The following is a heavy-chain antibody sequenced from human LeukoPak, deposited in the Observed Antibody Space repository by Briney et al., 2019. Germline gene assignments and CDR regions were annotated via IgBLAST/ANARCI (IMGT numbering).Heavy chain of an antibody. D-gene: IGHD2-8*01. J-gene: IGHJ5*02. Sequence: SETLSLTCTVSGGSISSYYWSWIRQPPGKGLEWIGYIYYSGSTNYNPSLKSRVTISVDTSKNQFSLKLSSVAAADTAVYYCARGRVYAICSYWFDPWGQGTLVTVSS. CDR2: IYYSGST. CDR3: ARGRVYAICSYWFDP. V-gene: IGHV4-59*01. CDR1: GGSISSYY.